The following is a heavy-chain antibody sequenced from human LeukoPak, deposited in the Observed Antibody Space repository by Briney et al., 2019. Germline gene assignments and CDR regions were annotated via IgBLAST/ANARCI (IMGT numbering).Heavy chain of an antibody. D-gene: IGHD3-10*01. J-gene: IGHJ4*02. Sequence: PGGSLRLSCAASGFTFSSYWMHWVRQAPGKGLVWVSRINSDGSSTSYADSVKGRFTISRDNSKNTLYLQMNSLRAEDTAVYYCAKDPVRGVIKGFDYWGQGTLVTVSS. CDR1: GFTFSSYW. V-gene: IGHV3-74*01. CDR3: AKDPVRGVIKGFDY. CDR2: INSDGSST.